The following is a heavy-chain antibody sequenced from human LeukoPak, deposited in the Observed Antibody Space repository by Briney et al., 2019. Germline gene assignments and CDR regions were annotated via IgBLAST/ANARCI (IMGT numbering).Heavy chain of an antibody. CDR1: GFTFSSYW. CDR3: ARELHDYGDWPQLGWFDP. V-gene: IGHV3-7*01. Sequence: GGSLRLSCAASGFTFSSYWMSWVRQAPGKGLEWVANIKQDGSNKYYADSVKGRFTISRDNSKNTLYLQMNSLRAEDTAVYYCARELHDYGDWPQLGWFDPWGQGTLVTVSS. CDR2: IKQDGSNK. D-gene: IGHD4-17*01. J-gene: IGHJ5*02.